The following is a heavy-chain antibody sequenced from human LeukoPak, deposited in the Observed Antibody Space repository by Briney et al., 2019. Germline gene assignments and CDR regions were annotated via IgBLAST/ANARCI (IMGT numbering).Heavy chain of an antibody. Sequence: GASVKVSCKASGGTFTSYAISWVRQAPGQGLEWMGGIIPIFGTANYAQKFQGRVTMTRNPSINTAYMELSGLRVEDTAVYYCARDARGAAAADDAFDLWGQGTMVTVSS. CDR1: GGTFTSYA. V-gene: IGHV1-69*05. D-gene: IGHD6-13*01. CDR2: IIPIFGTA. J-gene: IGHJ3*01. CDR3: ARDARGAAAADDAFDL.